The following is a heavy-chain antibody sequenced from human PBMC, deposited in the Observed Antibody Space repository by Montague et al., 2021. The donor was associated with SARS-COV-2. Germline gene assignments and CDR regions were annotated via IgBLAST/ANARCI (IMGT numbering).Heavy chain of an antibody. J-gene: IGHJ4*02. CDR1: GGSISSSSYY. V-gene: IGHV4-39*07. CDR3: ARDRSYDSSGYPFPQYFLDY. CDR2: IYHSGST. Sequence: SETLSLTCTVSGGSISSSSYYWAWIRQPPGKGLEWIGSIYHSGSTFYNPSLKSRVSMSVDTSKNQFSLKLSPVTAADTAVYYCARDRSYDSSGYPFPQYFLDYWGQGALVIVSS. D-gene: IGHD3-22*01.